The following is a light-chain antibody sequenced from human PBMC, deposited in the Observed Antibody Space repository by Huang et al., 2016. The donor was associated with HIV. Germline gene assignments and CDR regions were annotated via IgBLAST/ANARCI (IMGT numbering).Light chain of an antibody. CDR1: QDISDY. CDR2: TAS. J-gene: IGKJ5*01. V-gene: IGKV1-33*01. Sequence: DIQMTQSPSSLSAPVGDRVTITCQASQDISDYLNWYQKKPGKAPKLLIHTASNFETGVPSRFRGSGSGTHFTFTISSLQPEDIGTYYCQHYKNVPITFGQGTRLEIK. CDR3: QHYKNVPIT.